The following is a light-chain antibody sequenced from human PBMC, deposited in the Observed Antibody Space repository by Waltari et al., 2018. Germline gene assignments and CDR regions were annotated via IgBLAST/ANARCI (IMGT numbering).Light chain of an antibody. CDR2: DNN. CDR3: QSYDSSLSAWV. Sequence: QSVLTQPPSVSGAPGQRVTISCTGSSPNIGASYAVHWYQQLPGAAPTLLIFDNNNRPSGVPDRFSGSKSGTSVSLAITGLQAEDEADYYCQSYDSSLSAWVFGGGTKLTVL. J-gene: IGLJ3*02. CDR1: SPNIGASYA. V-gene: IGLV1-40*01.